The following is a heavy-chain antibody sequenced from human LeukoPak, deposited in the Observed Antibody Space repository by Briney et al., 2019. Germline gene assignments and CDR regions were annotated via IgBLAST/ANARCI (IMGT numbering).Heavy chain of an antibody. D-gene: IGHD5-18*01. J-gene: IGHJ5*02. CDR3: ARDTWIQPNWFDP. CDR1: GGTFSSYA. CDR2: IIPILGIA. V-gene: IGHV1-69*04. Sequence: SVKVSCKASGGTFSSYAISWVRQAPGQGLEWMGRIIPILGIANYAQKFQGRVTITADKSTSTACMELSGLRSEDTAVYYCARDTWIQPNWFDPWGQGTLVTVSS.